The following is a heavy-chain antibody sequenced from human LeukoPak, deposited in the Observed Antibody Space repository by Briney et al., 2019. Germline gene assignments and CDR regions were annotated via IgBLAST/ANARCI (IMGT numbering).Heavy chain of an antibody. J-gene: IGHJ4*02. CDR1: GFTFSSYG. V-gene: IGHV3-30*03. Sequence: GGSLRLSCAASGFTFSSYGMHWVRQAPGKGLEWVAVISYDGSNKYYADSVKGRFTISRDNSKNTLYLQMNSLRAEDTAVYYCARARNDYDSSGFSVLDYWGQGTLVTVSS. CDR2: ISYDGSNK. CDR3: ARARNDYDSSGFSVLDY. D-gene: IGHD3-22*01.